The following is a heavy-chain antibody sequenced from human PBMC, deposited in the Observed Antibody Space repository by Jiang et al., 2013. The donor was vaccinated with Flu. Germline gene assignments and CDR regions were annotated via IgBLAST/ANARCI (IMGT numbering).Heavy chain of an antibody. D-gene: IGHD2-21*02. CDR1: GFTFNDYY. Sequence: VQLVESGGGLVKPGGSLRLSCAASGFTFNDYYMAWIRQAPGKGLEWVSYISGGGTTIYYADSVEGRCTMSRDNAKNSLYLHMNSLRAEDTAVYFCARVVTDLQYYYYYYMDVWGQRDHGHRLL. V-gene: IGHV3-11*01. CDR2: ISGGGTTI. J-gene: IGHJ6*03. CDR3: ARVVTDLQYYYYYYMDV.